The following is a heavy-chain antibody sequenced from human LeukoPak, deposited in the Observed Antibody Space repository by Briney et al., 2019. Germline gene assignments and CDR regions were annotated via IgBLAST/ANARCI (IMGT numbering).Heavy chain of an antibody. CDR3: ARDYYVDYYGSGTYYNTAFDY. CDR1: GYTFTSYA. D-gene: IGHD3-10*01. Sequence: ASVKVSCKASGYTFTSYAMHWVRQAPGQRLEWMGWSNAGNGNTKYSQEFQGRVTITRDTSASTAYMELSSLRSEDMAVYYCARDYYVDYYGSGTYYNTAFDYWGQGTLVTVSS. V-gene: IGHV1-3*02. CDR2: SNAGNGNT. J-gene: IGHJ4*02.